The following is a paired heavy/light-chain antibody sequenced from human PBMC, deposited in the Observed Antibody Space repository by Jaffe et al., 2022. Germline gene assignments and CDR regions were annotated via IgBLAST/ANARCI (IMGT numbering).Heavy chain of an antibody. D-gene: IGHD3-9*01. CDR2: INSDGSST. CDR3: ARDFQDYDILTGYYLRYFDY. J-gene: IGHJ4*02. CDR1: GFTFSSYW. Sequence: EVQLVESGGGLVQPGGSLRLSCAASGFTFSSYWMHWVRQAPGKGLVWVSHINSDGSSTSYADSVKGRFTISRDNAKNTLYLQMNSLRAEDTAVYYCARDFQDYDILTGYYLRYFDYWGQGTLVTVSS. V-gene: IGHV3-74*01.
Light chain of an antibody. J-gene: IGLJ2*01. CDR2: QDS. V-gene: IGLV3-1*01. Sequence: SYELTQPPSVSVSPGQTASITCSGDKLGDKYAYWYQQKPGQSPVLVIYQDSKRPSGIPERFSGSNSGNTATLTISGTQAMDEADYYCQAWDSSTVVFGGGAKLTVL. CDR1: KLGDKY. CDR3: QAWDSSTVV.